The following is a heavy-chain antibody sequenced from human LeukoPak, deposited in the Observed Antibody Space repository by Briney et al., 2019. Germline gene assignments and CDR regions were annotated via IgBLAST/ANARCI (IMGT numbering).Heavy chain of an antibody. Sequence: PGGSLRLSCAASGFTFSSYGMHWVRQAPGKGLEWVAVISYDGSNKYYADSVKGRFTVSRDNSKNTLYLQMNSLRPEDTALYYCAKEGSAIAVVGTYFDYWGQGTLVTVSS. CDR3: AKEGSAIAVVGTYFDY. D-gene: IGHD6-19*01. J-gene: IGHJ4*02. CDR1: GFTFSSYG. V-gene: IGHV3-30*18. CDR2: ISYDGSNK.